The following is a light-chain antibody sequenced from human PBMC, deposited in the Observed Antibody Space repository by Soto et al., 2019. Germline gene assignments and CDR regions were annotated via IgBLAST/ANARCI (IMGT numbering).Light chain of an antibody. J-gene: IGKJ4*01. Sequence: DIQMTQSPSTLSASVGDRVTITCRASQSISSWLAWYQQNPGKAPKLLIYDASSLESGVPSRFSGSGSGTEFTLTISSLQPDDFATYYCQQYNSYVLTFGGGTKVEIK. CDR2: DAS. V-gene: IGKV1-5*01. CDR1: QSISSW. CDR3: QQYNSYVLT.